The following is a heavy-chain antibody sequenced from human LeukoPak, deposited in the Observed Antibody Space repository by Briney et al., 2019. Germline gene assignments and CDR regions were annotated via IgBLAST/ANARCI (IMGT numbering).Heavy chain of an antibody. CDR1: GYTFTSYD. J-gene: IGHJ4*02. CDR3: ALGGKIVVVPAAPTLLDY. Sequence: ASVKVSYKASGYTFTSYDINWVRQATGQGLEWMGWMNPNSGNTGYALKFQGRVTMTRNTSISTAYMELSSLRSEDTAVYYCALGGKIVVVPAAPTLLDYWGQGTLVTVSS. D-gene: IGHD2-2*01. CDR2: MNPNSGNT. V-gene: IGHV1-8*01.